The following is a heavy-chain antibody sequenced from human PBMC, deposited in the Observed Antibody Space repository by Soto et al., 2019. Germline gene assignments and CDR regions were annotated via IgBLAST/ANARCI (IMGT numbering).Heavy chain of an antibody. CDR3: AREVYYDFWRKNFYGMDV. V-gene: IGHV6-1*01. CDR1: GDSASNNNAA. CDR2: TYSRSKWYY. D-gene: IGHD3-3*01. Sequence: PSQTLSLTCAFSGDSASNNNAAWSWIRQSPSRGLEWLGRTYSRSKWYYDYGISVKGRITINPDTPKNQFSLQLNSVTPEDTALYYCAREVYYDFWRKNFYGMDVWGQGTTVTVSS. J-gene: IGHJ6*02.